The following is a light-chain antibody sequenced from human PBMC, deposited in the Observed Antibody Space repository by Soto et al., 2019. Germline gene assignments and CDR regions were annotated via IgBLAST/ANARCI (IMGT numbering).Light chain of an antibody. Sequence: DIQMTQSPSTLSASVGDRVTITCRASQSISSWLAWYQQTAGKAPKLLIYDASSLESGVPSRFTGSASGTEFTLTISSLQPDDFATYYCQQYNSFPYTFGHGTRLEIK. CDR2: DAS. V-gene: IGKV1-5*01. CDR3: QQYNSFPYT. J-gene: IGKJ5*01. CDR1: QSISSW.